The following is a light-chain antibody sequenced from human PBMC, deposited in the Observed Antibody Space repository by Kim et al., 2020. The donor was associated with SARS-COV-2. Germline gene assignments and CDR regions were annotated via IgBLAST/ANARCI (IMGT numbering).Light chain of an antibody. CDR2: DGS. CDR1: QSVSRW. CDR3: QHRQT. Sequence: STLAASVGDRVTLTCRASQSVSRWLAWYQQKPGKAPKLLSYDGSKLQSGVPSRFSGSGSGTEFTLTISSLQPDDFAIYYCQHRQTFGQGTKVDIK. J-gene: IGKJ1*01. V-gene: IGKV1-5*01.